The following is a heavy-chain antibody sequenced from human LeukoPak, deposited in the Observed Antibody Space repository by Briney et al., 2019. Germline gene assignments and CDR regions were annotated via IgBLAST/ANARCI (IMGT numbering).Heavy chain of an antibody. J-gene: IGHJ6*03. CDR3: ARDHYYYYYMDV. CDR1: GYTFTSYD. CDR2: MNPNSGNT. Sequence: ASVKVSWKASGYTFTSYDINWVRQATGQGLEWMGWMNPNSGNTGYAQKFQGRVTITRNTSISTAYMELSSLRSEDTAVYYCARDHYYYYYMDVWGKGTTVTVSS. V-gene: IGHV1-8*03.